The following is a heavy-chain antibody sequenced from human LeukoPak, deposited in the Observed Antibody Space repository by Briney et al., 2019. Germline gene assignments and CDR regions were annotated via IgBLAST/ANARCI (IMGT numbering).Heavy chain of an antibody. V-gene: IGHV3-30*04. CDR2: ISYDGSNK. Sequence: GGSLRLSCAASGFTFSSYAMHWVRQAPGKGLEWVAVISYDGSNKYYADSVKGRFTISRDNSKNTLYLQMNSLRAEDTAVYYCARGERPVVRYFDWLLYHYMDVWGKGTTVTVSS. J-gene: IGHJ6*03. CDR3: ARGERPVVRYFDWLLYHYMDV. CDR1: GFTFSSYA. D-gene: IGHD3-9*01.